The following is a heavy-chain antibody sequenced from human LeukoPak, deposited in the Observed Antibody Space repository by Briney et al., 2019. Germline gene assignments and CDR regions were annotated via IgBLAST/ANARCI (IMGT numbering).Heavy chain of an antibody. Sequence: PGGSLRLSCAASGFTFSSYAMSWVRQAPGKGLEWVSAISGSGGSTYYADSVKGRFTISRDNSKNTLYLQMNSLRAEDTAVYYCARGGTMVLGVRFDPWGQGTLVTVSS. D-gene: IGHD3-10*01. CDR2: ISGSGGST. V-gene: IGHV3-23*01. CDR3: ARGGTMVLGVRFDP. J-gene: IGHJ5*02. CDR1: GFTFSSYA.